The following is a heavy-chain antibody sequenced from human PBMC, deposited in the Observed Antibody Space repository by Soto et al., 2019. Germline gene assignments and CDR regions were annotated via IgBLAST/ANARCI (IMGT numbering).Heavy chain of an antibody. CDR3: ARRDRSGFSYWLDT. Sequence: KPSETLSLTCTVSGGSISDGYYWTWIRQHPGKGLEWIGSISASGSTSYNPSLKSRLTVSVDKSKNQFSLNLRSVTAADTAVYYFARRDRSGFSYWLDTWGQGTLVTVSS. V-gene: IGHV4-31*03. CDR1: GGSISDGYY. CDR2: ISASGST. J-gene: IGHJ5*02. D-gene: IGHD3-22*01.